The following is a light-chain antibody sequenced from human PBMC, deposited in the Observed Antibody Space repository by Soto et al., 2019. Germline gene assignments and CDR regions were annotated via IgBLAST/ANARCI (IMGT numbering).Light chain of an antibody. Sequence: EIVLTQSPGTLSLSPGERATLSCRASQSIRSSYLAWYQQKPGQAPRLLIYGASSRATGISDRFSGSGSGTDFTLTISRLEPEDFVVYYCQQYGSSPRTFGQGTKVEIK. J-gene: IGKJ1*01. CDR3: QQYGSSPRT. CDR2: GAS. CDR1: QSIRSSY. V-gene: IGKV3-20*01.